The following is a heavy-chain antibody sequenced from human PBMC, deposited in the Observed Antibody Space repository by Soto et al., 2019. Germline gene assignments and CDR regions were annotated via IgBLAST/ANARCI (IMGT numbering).Heavy chain of an antibody. J-gene: IGHJ4*02. CDR1: GFTFSSYA. Sequence: WGSLRLSCAASGFTFSSYAMSWVRQAPGKGLEWVLAISGRGGSTYCADSVKGRFTSSRDNSKNTLYLQMNSLRAEDTAVYYCAKDPSTYYYDSSGYRDYWGQGTLVTVSS. D-gene: IGHD3-22*01. CDR2: ISGRGGST. V-gene: IGHV3-23*01. CDR3: AKDPSTYYYDSSGYRDY.